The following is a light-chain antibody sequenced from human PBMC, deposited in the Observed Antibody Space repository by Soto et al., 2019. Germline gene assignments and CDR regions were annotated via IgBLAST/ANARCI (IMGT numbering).Light chain of an antibody. J-gene: IGKJ5*01. V-gene: IGKV1-33*01. CDR2: HAS. Sequence: DIQMTQSPSSLSASIGDRVTITFQASQNITNNLSWYQQKPGKAPNLLIYHASKLAKGVTSRFSGSGSGTDFSFIITSLQREDLATYYCQQYYGLPPLTFGQGTRREIK. CDR1: QNITNN. CDR3: QQYYGLPPLT.